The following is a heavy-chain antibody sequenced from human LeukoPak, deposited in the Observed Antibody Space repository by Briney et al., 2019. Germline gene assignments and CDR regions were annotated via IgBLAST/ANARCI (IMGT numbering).Heavy chain of an antibody. D-gene: IGHD1-26*01. CDR1: GYTFTSYG. Sequence: ASVKVSCKASGYTFTSYGISWVRQAPGQGLEWMGWISDYNGNTNYAQKLQGRVTMTTDTFTSTPYMELRSLRSDDTAVYYCARGVPARRRVGAGSYYFDYWGQGTLVTVSS. CDR3: ARGVPARRRVGAGSYYFDY. V-gene: IGHV1-18*01. CDR2: ISDYNGNT. J-gene: IGHJ4*02.